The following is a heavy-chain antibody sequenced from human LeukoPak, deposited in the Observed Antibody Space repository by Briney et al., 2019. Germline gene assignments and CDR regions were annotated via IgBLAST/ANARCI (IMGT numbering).Heavy chain of an antibody. CDR3: ARRGYSSGWNRFDY. J-gene: IGHJ4*02. V-gene: IGHV3-48*01. D-gene: IGHD6-25*01. CDR2: ISSSSRTI. CDR1: GFTFSSYE. Sequence: SGGSLRLSCAASGFTFSSYEMNWVRQAPGKGLEWVSYISSSSRTIHYADSVKGRFTISRDNAKNSLYLQMNSLRAEDTAVYYCARRGYSSGWNRFDYWGQGTLVTVSS.